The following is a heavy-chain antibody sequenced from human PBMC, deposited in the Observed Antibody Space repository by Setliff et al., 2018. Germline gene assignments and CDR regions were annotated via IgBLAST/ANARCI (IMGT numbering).Heavy chain of an antibody. Sequence: PSETLSLTCTVSGGSISSYYWSWIRQPAGKGLEWIGHIYIGGSANYNPSLKSRVTISKDTSKNQVVLTMTFMDPADTATYYCALSRTVGRNPVLRGVNSIYYYALNVWGQGTTVTVSS. CDR1: GGSISSYY. V-gene: IGHV4-4*07. D-gene: IGHD3-10*01. CDR3: ALSRTVGRNPVLRGVNSIYYYALNV. CDR2: IYIGGSA. J-gene: IGHJ6*02.